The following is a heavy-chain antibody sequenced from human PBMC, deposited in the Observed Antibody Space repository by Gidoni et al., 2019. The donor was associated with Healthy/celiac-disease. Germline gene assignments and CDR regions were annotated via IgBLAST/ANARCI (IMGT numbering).Heavy chain of an antibody. CDR3: ATSPYSGYDRWFDP. CDR2: IVVGSGNT. J-gene: IGHJ5*02. D-gene: IGHD5-12*01. V-gene: IGHV1-58*01. CDR1: GFTFTSSA. Sequence: QMQLVQSGPEVKKPGTSVKVSCTASGFTFTSSAVQWVRQARGQRLEWIGWIVVGSGNTNYAQKFQERVTITRDMSTSTAYMELSSLRSEDTAVYYCATSPYSGYDRWFDPWGQGTLVTVSS.